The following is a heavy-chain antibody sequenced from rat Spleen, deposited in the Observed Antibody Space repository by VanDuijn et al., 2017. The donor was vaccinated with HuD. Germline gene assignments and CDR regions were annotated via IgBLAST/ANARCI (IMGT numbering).Heavy chain of an antibody. CDR2: ISTDGGST. D-gene: IGHD4-3*01. CDR1: GFTFNNYW. Sequence: EVHLVESGGDLVQPRRSLKLSCIASGFTFNNYWMYWIRQAPGKGLEWVSSISTDGGSTYYPDSVKGRFPISRDNAKNTQYLQMDSLRSEDTATYYCARHNSGYGVMDAGGQGASVTVSS. V-gene: IGHV5-31*01. J-gene: IGHJ4*01. CDR3: ARHNSGYGVMDA.